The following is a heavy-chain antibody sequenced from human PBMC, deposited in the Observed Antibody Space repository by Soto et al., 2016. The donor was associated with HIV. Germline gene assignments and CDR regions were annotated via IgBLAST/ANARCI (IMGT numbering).Heavy chain of an antibody. Sequence: EVQLVESGGGLVKPGGSLRLSCVISGFTFSNYGMNWVRQTPGKGLEWVSSISGSGNYIFYADSLKGRFTISRDNAQNSLYLQMNSLTAEDTAVYYCARDLSKWEPHYYFNFGMDVWGQGTTVTVS. CDR1: GFTFSNYG. CDR3: ARDLSKWEPHYYFNFGMDV. J-gene: IGHJ6*02. CDR2: ISGSGNYI. D-gene: IGHD1-26*01. V-gene: IGHV3-21*01.